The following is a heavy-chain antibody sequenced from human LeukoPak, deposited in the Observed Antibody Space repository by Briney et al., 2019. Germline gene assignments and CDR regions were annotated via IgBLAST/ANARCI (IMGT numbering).Heavy chain of an antibody. CDR2: MNPNSGDT. V-gene: IGHV1-8*01. Sequence: ASVKVSCKASGYTFTSYDINWVRQATGQGLEWMGWMNPNSGDTGYAQKFQGRVTMTRNTSISTAYMELSSLRSEDTAVYYCARTVSTVTTNYYYYYGMDVWGQGTTVTVSS. CDR3: ARTVSTVTTNYYYYYGMDV. CDR1: GYTFTSYD. D-gene: IGHD4-17*01. J-gene: IGHJ6*02.